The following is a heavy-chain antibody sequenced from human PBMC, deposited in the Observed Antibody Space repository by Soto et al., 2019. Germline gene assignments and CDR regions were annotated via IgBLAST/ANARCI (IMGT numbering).Heavy chain of an antibody. CDR1: GVTFSSYE. CDR2: ISGSGASK. V-gene: IGHV3-48*03. D-gene: IGHD3-22*01. Sequence: EVQLVESGGGLVQPGGSMKVSCAASGVTFSSYEVNWVRQAPGKGLEWVSSISGSGASKYYAESVKGRFTISRDNAQNSVDLQMNSLRAEDTAVYYCAKTRLYDNNEYHRDGFDVWGPGTAVTVSS. J-gene: IGHJ3*01. CDR3: AKTRLYDNNEYHRDGFDV.